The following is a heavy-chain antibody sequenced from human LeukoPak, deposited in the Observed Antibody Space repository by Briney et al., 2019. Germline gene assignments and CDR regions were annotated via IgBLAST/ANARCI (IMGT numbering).Heavy chain of an antibody. J-gene: IGHJ4*02. V-gene: IGHV4-59*01. D-gene: IGHD3-22*01. CDR2: IYYSGST. Sequence: PSETLSLTCTVSGGSISSYYWSWIRQPPGKGLEWGGYIYYSGSTNYNPSLKSRVTISVDTSKNQFSLKLSSVTAADTAVYYCARVYHYYDSSGYYSIHDYWGQGTLVTVSS. CDR1: GGSISSYY. CDR3: ARVYHYYDSSGYYSIHDY.